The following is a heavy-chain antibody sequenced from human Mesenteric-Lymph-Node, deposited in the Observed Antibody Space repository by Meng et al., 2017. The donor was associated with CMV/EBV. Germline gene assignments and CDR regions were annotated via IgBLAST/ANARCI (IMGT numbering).Heavy chain of an antibody. V-gene: IGHV4-38-2*02. D-gene: IGHD2-2*03. CDR2: IYQSGNT. Sequence: SETLSLTCTVSDYSISSGHYWGWIRQPPGNGLEWIGSIYQSGNTYYNPSLKSRVSISVDTSKNQFSLKLSSVTAADTAVYYCARELLGYCSSTSCPLDYWGQGTLVTVSS. CDR1: DYSISSGHY. J-gene: IGHJ4*02. CDR3: ARELLGYCSSTSCPLDY.